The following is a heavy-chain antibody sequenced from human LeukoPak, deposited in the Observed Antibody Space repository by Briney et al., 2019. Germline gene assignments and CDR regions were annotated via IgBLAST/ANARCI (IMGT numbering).Heavy chain of an antibody. CDR2: IYYSGRI. CDR3: ARVQFLEWLYAFDI. V-gene: IGHV4-59*01. CDR1: GGSISSYY. J-gene: IGHJ3*02. D-gene: IGHD3-3*01. Sequence: SETLSLTCTVSGGSISSYYWSWIRQPPGKGLEWIGNIYYSGRINYNPSLKSRVTISVDTSKNQFSLKLNSVTAADTAVYYCARVQFLEWLYAFDIWGQGTMVTVSS.